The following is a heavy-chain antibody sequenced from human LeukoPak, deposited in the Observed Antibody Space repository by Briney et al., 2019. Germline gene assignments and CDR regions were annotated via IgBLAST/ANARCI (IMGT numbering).Heavy chain of an antibody. V-gene: IGHV3-11*06. CDR3: ARDLGFGESWDY. CDR2: ISSSSSYT. D-gene: IGHD3-10*01. Sequence: PGGPLRLSCAASGFTFSDYYMSWIRQAPGKGLEWVSYISSSSSYTNYADSVKGRFTISRDNAKNSLYLQMNSLRAEDTAVYYCARDLGFGESWDYWGQGTLVTVSS. J-gene: IGHJ4*02. CDR1: GFTFSDYY.